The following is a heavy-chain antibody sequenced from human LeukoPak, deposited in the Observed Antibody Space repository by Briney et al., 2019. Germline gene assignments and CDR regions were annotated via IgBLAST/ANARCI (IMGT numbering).Heavy chain of an antibody. CDR3: ARRGGCISTSCNLDY. V-gene: IGHV1-2*02. CDR2: INPNSGGT. Sequence: ASVKVSCKASGYTFTGYYMHWVRQAPGQGLEWMGWINPNSGGTNYAQKFQGRVTLTRDTSTSTVYMDLSSLRSEDTAIYYCARRGGCISTSCNLDYWGQGTLVTVSS. CDR1: GYTFTGYY. J-gene: IGHJ4*02. D-gene: IGHD2-2*01.